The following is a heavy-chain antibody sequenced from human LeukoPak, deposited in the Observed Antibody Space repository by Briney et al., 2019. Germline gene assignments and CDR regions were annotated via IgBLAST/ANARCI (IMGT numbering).Heavy chain of an antibody. V-gene: IGHV3-30*18. CDR3: AKGPDFDY. CDR1: GFTFSSYG. J-gene: IGHJ4*03. CDR2: ISYDGSNK. Sequence: PGGSLRLSCAASGFTFSSYGMHWVRQAPGKGLEWVAVISYDGSNKYYADSVKGRFTISRDNAKNTLYLQMNSLRAEDTAVYYCAKGPDFDYWGQGTPVTVSS.